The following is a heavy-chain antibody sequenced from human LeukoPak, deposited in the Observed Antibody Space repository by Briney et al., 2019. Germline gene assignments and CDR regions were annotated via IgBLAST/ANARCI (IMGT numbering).Heavy chain of an antibody. Sequence: GASVKVSCKASGYTFTIYRISWVRQAPGQGLEWMGWISAYNGKTNYAQKLQGRVTMTTDTSTSTAYMELRSLRSDDTAVYYCARIYVQLERRDAFDIWGQGTMVTVSS. CDR3: ARIYVQLERRDAFDI. V-gene: IGHV1-18*04. J-gene: IGHJ3*02. D-gene: IGHD1-1*01. CDR1: GYTFTIYR. CDR2: ISAYNGKT.